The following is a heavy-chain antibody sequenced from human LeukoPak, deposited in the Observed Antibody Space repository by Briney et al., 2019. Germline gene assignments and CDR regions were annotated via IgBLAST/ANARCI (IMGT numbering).Heavy chain of an antibody. V-gene: IGHV1-2*02. CDR1: GYTFTSYY. J-gene: IGHJ6*03. CDR3: ARDGSGYDYYYYYYMDV. D-gene: IGHD5-12*01. Sequence: ASVKVSCKASGYTFTSYYMHWVRQAPGQGLEWMGWINPNSGGTNYAQKFQGRVTMTRDTSISTAYMELSRLRSDDTAVYYCARDGSGYDYYYYYYMDVWGKGTTVTISS. CDR2: INPNSGGT.